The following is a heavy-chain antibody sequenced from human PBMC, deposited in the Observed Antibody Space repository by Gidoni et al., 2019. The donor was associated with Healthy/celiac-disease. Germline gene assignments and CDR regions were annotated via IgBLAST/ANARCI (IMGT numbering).Heavy chain of an antibody. V-gene: IGHV4-39*07. CDR1: GGSISSSSYY. J-gene: IGHJ4*02. D-gene: IGHD3-22*01. Sequence: QLQLQESGPGLVKPSETPSLTCTVSGGSISSSSYYWGWIRQPPGKGLEWIGSIYYSGSTYYSPSLKSRVTISVDTSKNQFSLKLSSVTAADTAVYYCARDRYYYDSSGHAEDYWGQGTLVTVSS. CDR2: IYYSGST. CDR3: ARDRYYYDSSGHAEDY.